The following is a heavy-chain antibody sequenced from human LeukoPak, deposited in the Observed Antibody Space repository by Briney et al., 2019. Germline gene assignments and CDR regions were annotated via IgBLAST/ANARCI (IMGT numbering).Heavy chain of an antibody. J-gene: IGHJ4*02. CDR3: AKDTYSGSYYDY. V-gene: IGHV3-23*01. Sequence: GGSLRLSCAASGFTFSSYDMSWLRQAPGKGLEWVSAISGSGGSTYYADSVKGRFTISRDNSKNTLYLQMNNLRAEDTAVYYLAKDTYSGSYYDYWGQGTLVTVSS. CDR1: GFTFSSYD. CDR2: ISGSGGST. D-gene: IGHD1-26*01.